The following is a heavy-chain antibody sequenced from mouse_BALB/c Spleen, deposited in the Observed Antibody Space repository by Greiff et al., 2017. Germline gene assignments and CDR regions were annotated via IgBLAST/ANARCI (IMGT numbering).Heavy chain of an antibody. D-gene: IGHD2-1*01. Sequence: RVRPGTSVKISCKASGYTFTNYWLGWVKQRHRHGLEWIGDIYPGGGYTNYNEKFKGKATLTADTSSSTAYMQLSSLTSEDSAVYFCARVYGNYPCFDYWGQGTTLTVSS. J-gene: IGHJ2*01. V-gene: IGHV1-63*02. CDR1: GYTFTNYW. CDR2: IYPGGGYT. CDR3: ARVYGNYPCFDY.